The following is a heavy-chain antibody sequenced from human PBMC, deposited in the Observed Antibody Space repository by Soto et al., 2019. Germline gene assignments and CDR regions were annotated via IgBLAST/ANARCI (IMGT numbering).Heavy chain of an antibody. J-gene: IGHJ4*02. V-gene: IGHV1-18*01. CDR2: ISTAHSDV. Sequence: ASVKVSCKTSGYTFTDYGIIWVRQAPGQGLEWMGWISTAHSDVGYAQKFQGRFTMTTDKSTSTAYMELRSLTSDDTAVYFCARDLTYIRQYWGQGTLVTVSS. CDR3: ARDLTYIRQY. D-gene: IGHD2-2*02. CDR1: GYTFTDYG.